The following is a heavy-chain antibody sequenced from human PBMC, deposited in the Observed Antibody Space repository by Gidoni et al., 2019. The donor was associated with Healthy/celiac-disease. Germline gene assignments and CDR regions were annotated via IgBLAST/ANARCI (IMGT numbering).Heavy chain of an antibody. V-gene: IGHV1-18*01. Sequence: TSYGIRWVQQAPGQGLEWMGWISAYNGNTNYAQKLQGRVTMTTDTTTSTAYMELRSLRSDDTAVYYCARDGYYYEGYFDLWGRGTLVTVSS. CDR1: TSYG. J-gene: IGHJ2*01. CDR3: ARDGYYYEGYFDL. D-gene: IGHD3-22*01. CDR2: ISAYNGNT.